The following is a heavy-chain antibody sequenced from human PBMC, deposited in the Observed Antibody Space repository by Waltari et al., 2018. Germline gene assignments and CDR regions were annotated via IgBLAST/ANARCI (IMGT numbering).Heavy chain of an antibody. J-gene: IGHJ4*02. CDR2: ISFVGGNT. V-gene: IGHV3-23*01. Sequence: EVQLLESGGILVQPGGSLRLSCAAPGFAFSNYALTWVRQAPGKGLEWVSSISFVGGNTYYADSLKGRFTISRDNSKNTLYLQMNSLTVADTAVYYCAKEITAADAPYFFDYWGRGTLVTVSS. CDR3: AKEITAADAPYFFDY. CDR1: GFAFSNYA. D-gene: IGHD6-13*01.